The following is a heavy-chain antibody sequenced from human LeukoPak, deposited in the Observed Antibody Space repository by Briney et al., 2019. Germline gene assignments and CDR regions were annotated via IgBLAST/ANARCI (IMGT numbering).Heavy chain of an antibody. CDR1: GFTFSSYS. CDR2: ISSSSSYI. D-gene: IGHD6-6*01. CDR3: AKGEGKYSSSLFHFDY. J-gene: IGHJ4*02. V-gene: IGHV3-21*04. Sequence: GGSLRLSCAASGFTFSSYSMNWVRQAPGKGLEWVSSISSSSSYIYYADSVKGRFTISRDNSKNTLYLQMNSLRAEDTAVYYCAKGEGKYSSSLFHFDYWGQGTLVTVSS.